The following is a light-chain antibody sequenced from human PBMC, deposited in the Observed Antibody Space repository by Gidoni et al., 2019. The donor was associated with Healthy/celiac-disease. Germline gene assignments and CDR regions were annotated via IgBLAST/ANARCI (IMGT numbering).Light chain of an antibody. CDR1: QSISSW. CDR2: RAS. V-gene: IGKV1-5*03. CDR3: QHGT. J-gene: IGKJ1*01. Sequence: DLQMTQSPSTLSASVGDRVTITCRASQSISSWLAWYQQKPGKAPNLLIYRASILESGVPSRFSGRGSGTEFTLTIRGLQPADFATYYCQHGTFGQGTKVEIK.